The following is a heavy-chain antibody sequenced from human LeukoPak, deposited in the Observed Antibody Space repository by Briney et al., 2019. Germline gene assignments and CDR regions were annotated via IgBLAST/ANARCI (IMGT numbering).Heavy chain of an antibody. D-gene: IGHD3-10*01. CDR2: IRSKAYGGTT. CDR3: TRDYGSGSPPGN. Sequence: PGRSLRLSCTASGFTFGDYAMSWVRQAPGKGLEWVGFIRSKAYGGTTEYAAFVKGRFTISRDDSKSIAYLQMNSLKTEDTAVYYCTRDYGSGSPPGNWGQGTLVTVSS. J-gene: IGHJ4*02. V-gene: IGHV3-49*04. CDR1: GFTFGDYA.